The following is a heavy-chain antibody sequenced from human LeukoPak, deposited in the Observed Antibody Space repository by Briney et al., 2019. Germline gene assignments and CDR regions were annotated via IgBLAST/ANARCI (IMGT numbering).Heavy chain of an antibody. J-gene: IGHJ4*02. CDR1: GYTFTSYD. D-gene: IGHD6-19*01. CDR2: MNPSSGNT. CDR3: ATGDSSGWKYYFDY. Sequence: ASVKVSCKASGYTFTSYDINWVRQATGQGLEWMGWMNPSSGNTGYAQKFQGRVTMTRNTSISTAYMELSSLRSEDTAVYYCATGDSSGWKYYFDYWGQGTLVTVSS. V-gene: IGHV1-8*01.